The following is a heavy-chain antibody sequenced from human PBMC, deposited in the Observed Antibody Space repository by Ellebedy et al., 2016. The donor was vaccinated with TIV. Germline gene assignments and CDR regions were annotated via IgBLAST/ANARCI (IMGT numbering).Heavy chain of an antibody. CDR2: ISGSVGST. CDR3: AKQEAARQVDYFDY. CDR1: GFTFSSYA. J-gene: IGHJ4*02. Sequence: PGGSLRLSCAASGFTFSSYAMSWVRQAPGKGLEWVSGISGSVGSTYYADSVKGRFTISRDNSKNTLYLQMNSLRAEDTAVYYCAKQEAARQVDYFDYWGQGTLVTVSS. V-gene: IGHV3-23*01. D-gene: IGHD6-6*01.